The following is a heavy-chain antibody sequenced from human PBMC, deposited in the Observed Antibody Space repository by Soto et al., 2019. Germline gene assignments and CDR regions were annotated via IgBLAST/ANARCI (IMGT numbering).Heavy chain of an antibody. CDR3: ARESGGATATLDYYYFYMDV. CDR1: GDSFNDYY. J-gene: IGHJ6*03. V-gene: IGHV1-2*02. CDR2: INPNGGGT. D-gene: IGHD5-12*01. Sequence: VQLVQSGAEVKKPGASVKVSCKTSGDSFNDYYIHWGRQAPGQGLEWMGWINPNGGGTKYAQRFQGRVTVTRDTSIRTVYMELSSLRSDDTAVYYCARESGGATATLDYYYFYMDVWGKGTTVTVSS.